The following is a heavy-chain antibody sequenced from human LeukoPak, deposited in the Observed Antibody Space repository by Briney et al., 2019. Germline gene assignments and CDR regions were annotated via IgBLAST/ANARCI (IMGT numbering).Heavy chain of an antibody. CDR2: IFYIGTT. D-gene: IGHD2-21*02. J-gene: IGHJ4*02. Sequence: PSETLSLTCTVSGGSISSVRYYWGWIRQPPGKGLEWIGTIFYIGTTYYNPSLKSRVTISVDRSKNHFSLELTSVTAADTAVYYYARHSVTEMRFGFDYWGQGTLVTVSS. CDR3: ARHSVTEMRFGFDY. CDR1: GGSISSVRYY. V-gene: IGHV4-39*01.